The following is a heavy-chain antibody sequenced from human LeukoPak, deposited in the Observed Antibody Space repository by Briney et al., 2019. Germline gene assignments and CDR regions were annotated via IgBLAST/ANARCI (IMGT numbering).Heavy chain of an antibody. D-gene: IGHD3-22*01. CDR3: ARSHNSYYYDSSGYYYPDY. J-gene: IGHJ4*02. Sequence: ASVKVSCKASGNTFTGYYMHWVRQAPGQGLEWMGWINPNSGGTNYAQKFQGRVTMTRDTSISTAYMELSRLRSDDTAVYYCARSHNSYYYDSSGYYYPDYWGQGTLVTVSS. V-gene: IGHV1-2*02. CDR1: GNTFTGYY. CDR2: INPNSGGT.